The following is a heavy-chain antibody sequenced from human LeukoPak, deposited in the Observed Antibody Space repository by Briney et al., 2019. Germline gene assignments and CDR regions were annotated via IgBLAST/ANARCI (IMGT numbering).Heavy chain of an antibody. Sequence: GGSLRLSCTVSGFTVSSNSMSWVRQAPGKGLEWVSFIYSDNTHYSDSVKGRFTISRDNSKNTLYLQMNSLRAEDTAVYYCATDTLHFRMDVWGKGTTVTVSS. CDR3: ATDTLHFRMDV. J-gene: IGHJ6*04. D-gene: IGHD2/OR15-2a*01. CDR2: IYSDNT. V-gene: IGHV3-66*03. CDR1: GFTVSSNS.